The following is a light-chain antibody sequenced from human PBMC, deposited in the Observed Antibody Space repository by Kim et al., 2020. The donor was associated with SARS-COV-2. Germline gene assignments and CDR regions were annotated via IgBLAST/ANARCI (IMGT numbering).Light chain of an antibody. CDR2: DAS. J-gene: IGKJ2*01. Sequence: IVLTQSPATLSLSPGERATLSCRASQSVSSYLAWYQQKPGQAPRLLIYDASNRATGIPARFSGSGSGTDFTLTISSLEPEDFAVYYCQQRSNWLMYTFGQGTKLEI. CDR1: QSVSSY. V-gene: IGKV3-11*01. CDR3: QQRSNWLMYT.